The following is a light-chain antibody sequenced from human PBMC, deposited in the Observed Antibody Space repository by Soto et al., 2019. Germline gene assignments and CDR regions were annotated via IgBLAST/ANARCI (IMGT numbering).Light chain of an antibody. CDR2: TND. V-gene: IGLV1-44*01. Sequence: QSVLTQPPSASGTPGQRVTISCSGGIPNIGINTAYWYQQLPGTAPKALIYTNDPRPSGVPDRFSGSKSGTSASLAISGLQAEDEADYYCAAWDDSLKGWVFGGGTKVTVL. CDR3: AAWDDSLKGWV. CDR1: IPNIGINT. J-gene: IGLJ3*02.